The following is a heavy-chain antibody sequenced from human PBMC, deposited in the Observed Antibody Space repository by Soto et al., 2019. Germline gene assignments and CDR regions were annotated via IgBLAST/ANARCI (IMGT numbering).Heavy chain of an antibody. CDR3: ARRYGGNFDY. Sequence: QVQLQESGPGLVKPSETLSLTCTVSGGSINNYYWSWIRQPPGKGLEWIGYIYYSGSTNYNPSFKSRVTISVDTSKNQFSLKLSSVTAADTAVYYCARRYGGNFDYWGQGTLVTVSS. V-gene: IGHV4-59*01. CDR1: GGSINNYY. J-gene: IGHJ4*02. CDR2: IYYSGST. D-gene: IGHD3-16*01.